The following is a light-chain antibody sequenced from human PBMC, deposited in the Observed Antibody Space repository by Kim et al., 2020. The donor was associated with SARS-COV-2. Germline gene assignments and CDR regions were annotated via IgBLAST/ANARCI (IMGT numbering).Light chain of an antibody. CDR1: QSVSSNY. J-gene: IGKJ2*01. CDR2: DAS. Sequence: EIVLTQSPGTLSLSPGERATLSCRASQSVSSNYLAWYQQKPGQAPRLLIYDASSRATGIPDRFSGSGSGTVFTLTIRRPEPEDFAIYYCQQYATSPYTFGQGTKLEIK. CDR3: QQYATSPYT. V-gene: IGKV3-20*01.